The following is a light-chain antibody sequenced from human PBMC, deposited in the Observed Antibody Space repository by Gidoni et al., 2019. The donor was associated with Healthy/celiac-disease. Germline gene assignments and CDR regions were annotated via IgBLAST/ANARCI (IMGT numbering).Light chain of an antibody. V-gene: IGLV3-21*02. Sequence: SYVLTQPPSVSVAPGLTARITCGGNNIGSKSVHWYQPKPGQAPVLVVYDDSDRPSGISERFSGSNSGNTATLTISRVEAGDEADYYCQVWDSSSDHLWVFGGGTKLTVL. CDR2: DDS. J-gene: IGLJ3*02. CDR1: NIGSKS. CDR3: QVWDSSSDHLWV.